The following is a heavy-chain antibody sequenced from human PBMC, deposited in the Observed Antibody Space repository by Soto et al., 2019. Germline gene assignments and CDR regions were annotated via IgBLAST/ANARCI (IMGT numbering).Heavy chain of an antibody. D-gene: IGHD2-2*01. Sequence: GGSLRLSCAASGFTFSSYWMHWVRQAPGKGLVWASRINSDGSSTSYADSVKGRFTISRDNAKNTLYLQMNSLRAEDTAVYYCARDKYPKVEEAFDIWGQGTMVTVSS. CDR3: ARDKYPKVEEAFDI. V-gene: IGHV3-74*01. CDR1: GFTFSSYW. CDR2: INSDGSST. J-gene: IGHJ3*02.